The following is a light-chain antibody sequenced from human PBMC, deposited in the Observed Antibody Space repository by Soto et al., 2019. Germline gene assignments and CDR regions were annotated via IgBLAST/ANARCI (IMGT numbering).Light chain of an antibody. CDR2: WAS. CDR1: QSVLYSSNNKNY. CDR3: QQYYSTTWT. V-gene: IGKV4-1*01. J-gene: IGKJ1*01. Sequence: DIVMTQSPDSLAVSLGERATINCKSSQSVLYSSNNKNYLAWYQQKPGQPPKLLIYWASTRESGVPDRFSGSGSGTEFTLTISSLQDEDVAVYCWQQYYSTTWTFGQGTKVEIK.